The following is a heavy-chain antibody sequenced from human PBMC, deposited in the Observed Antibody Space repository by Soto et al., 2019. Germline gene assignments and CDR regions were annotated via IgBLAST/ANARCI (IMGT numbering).Heavy chain of an antibody. CDR1: GYTFTSSG. CDR3: VRCGSWNYAPDF. J-gene: IGHJ4*02. Sequence: QVQLVQSGAEVKKPGASVKVSCEASGYTFTSSGFTWVRQAPGQGLEWMGWISTYNGNTNYAQRLQGRVTMTTDTSTSTAYMDRGSLSSDYTAGYLFVRCGSWNYAPDFLVQGTLVTLSS. D-gene: IGHD1-7*01. CDR2: ISTYNGNT. V-gene: IGHV1-18*04.